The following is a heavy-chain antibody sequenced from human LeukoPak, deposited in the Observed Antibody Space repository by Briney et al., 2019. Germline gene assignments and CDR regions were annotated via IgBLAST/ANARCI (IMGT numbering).Heavy chain of an antibody. Sequence: PGGSLRLSCAASGFTFSSYSMNWVRQAPGKGLEWVSSISSSSSYIYYADSVKGRFTISRDNAKNSLYLQMNSLRAEDTAVYYCATYSTSSQAPVYWGQGTLVTVSP. CDR2: ISSSSSYI. CDR3: ATYSTSSQAPVY. CDR1: GFTFSSYS. J-gene: IGHJ4*02. V-gene: IGHV3-21*01. D-gene: IGHD6-6*01.